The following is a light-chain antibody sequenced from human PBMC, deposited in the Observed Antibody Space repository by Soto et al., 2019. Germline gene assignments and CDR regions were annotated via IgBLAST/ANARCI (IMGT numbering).Light chain of an antibody. CDR1: SSDVGSYNR. CDR3: RSYTSSSTYV. Sequence: QSALTQPPSVSGSPGQSVTISCTGTSSDVGSYNRVSWYQQPPGTAPKLMIYEVSNRPSGVPDRFSWSKSGNTASLTISGLQAEDEADYYCRSYTSSSTYVFGTGTKVTVL. V-gene: IGLV2-18*02. CDR2: EVS. J-gene: IGLJ1*01.